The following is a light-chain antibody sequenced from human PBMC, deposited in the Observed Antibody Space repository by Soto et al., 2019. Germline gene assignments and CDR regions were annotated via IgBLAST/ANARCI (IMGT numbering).Light chain of an antibody. Sequence: QSALTQPASVSGSPGQSITMSCTGTSGNVGGYNYVSWYQQYPGKAPKLMIFEVTNRPSGVSDRFSGSKSGNTASLTISGLQAEDEADYYCSSFTSSNTWLFGGGTKLTVL. J-gene: IGLJ3*02. CDR2: EVT. V-gene: IGLV2-14*01. CDR1: SGNVGGYNY. CDR3: SSFTSSNTWL.